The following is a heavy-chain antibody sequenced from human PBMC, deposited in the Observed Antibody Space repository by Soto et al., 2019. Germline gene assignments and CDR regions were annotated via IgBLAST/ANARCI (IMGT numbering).Heavy chain of an antibody. D-gene: IGHD2-15*01. Sequence: SETLCLTCTVSCDSISDYFYCSWIRHPAWKCLEWIGRIYTDGTTKYNPSLKSLVTLSLDKSKNQFSLRLSSVTAADTAVYYFAREVRGGFTGIFDQWGRGSRVTVSS. CDR3: AREVRGGFTGIFDQ. CDR1: CDSISDYFY. J-gene: IGHJ4*02. V-gene: IGHV4-4*07. CDR2: IYTDGTT.